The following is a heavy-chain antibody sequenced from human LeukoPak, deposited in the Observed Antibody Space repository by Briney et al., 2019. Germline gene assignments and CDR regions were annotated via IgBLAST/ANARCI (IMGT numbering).Heavy chain of an antibody. CDR3: ARGPLDYFDY. J-gene: IGHJ4*02. CDR1: GFTFSSYG. Sequence: PGRSLRLSCAASGFTFSSYGVHWVRQAPGKGLEWVAVIWYDGSNKYYADSVKGRFTISRDNSKNTLYLQMNSLRAEDTAVYYCARGPLDYFDYWGQGTLVTVSS. V-gene: IGHV3-33*01. D-gene: IGHD6-13*01. CDR2: IWYDGSNK.